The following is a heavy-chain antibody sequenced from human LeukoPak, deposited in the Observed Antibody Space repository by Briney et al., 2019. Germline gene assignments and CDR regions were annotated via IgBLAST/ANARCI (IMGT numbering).Heavy chain of an antibody. CDR2: INAGNGNT. Sequence: ASVKVFCKASGYTFTSYAMHWVRQAPGQRLEWMGWINAGNGNTKYSQKFQGRVTITRDTSASTAYMELSSLRSEDTAVYYCARGPYGDYGWFDPWGQGTLVTVSS. D-gene: IGHD4-17*01. CDR3: ARGPYGDYGWFDP. V-gene: IGHV1-3*01. J-gene: IGHJ5*02. CDR1: GYTFTSYA.